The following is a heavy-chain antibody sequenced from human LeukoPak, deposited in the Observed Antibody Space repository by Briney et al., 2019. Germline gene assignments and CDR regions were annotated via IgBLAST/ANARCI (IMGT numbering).Heavy chain of an antibody. V-gene: IGHV4-59*01. CDR1: GDSISTYH. D-gene: IGHD5-18*01. Sequence: SETLSLTCNVSGDSISTYHWNWIRKPPGRGLEWIGYMQSTGNSNYNPSLKSRVSMSVDTSKNRIVLNMSSVTAADTAVYYCARDKRHSYGRYFDHWGQGLLVTVSS. J-gene: IGHJ4*02. CDR3: ARDKRHSYGRYFDH. CDR2: MQSTGNS.